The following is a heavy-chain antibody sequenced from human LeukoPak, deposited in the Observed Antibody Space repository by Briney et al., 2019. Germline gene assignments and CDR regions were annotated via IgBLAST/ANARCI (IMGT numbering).Heavy chain of an antibody. CDR1: GGSISSGSW. D-gene: IGHD3-10*01. CDR2: IYHSGST. Sequence: SETLSLTCAVSGGSISSGSWWSWVRQPPGKGLEWIGEIYHSGSTNYNPSLKSRVTISVDKSKNQFSLKLSSVTAADTAVYYCARSSYYYGADAYDIWGQGTMVTVSS. J-gene: IGHJ3*02. CDR3: ARSSYYYGADAYDI. V-gene: IGHV4-4*02.